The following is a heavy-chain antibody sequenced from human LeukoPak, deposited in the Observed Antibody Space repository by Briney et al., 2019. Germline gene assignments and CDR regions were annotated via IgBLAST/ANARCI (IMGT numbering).Heavy chain of an antibody. CDR2: ISPSGGST. CDR3: ARTDEVVSEAFDI. CDR1: GYTFTSNY. V-gene: IGHV1-46*01. J-gene: IGHJ3*02. D-gene: IGHD3-22*01. Sequence: ASVKVSCKAFGYTFTSNYMHWVRQAPGQGPEWMGLISPSGGSTTYAQKFQGRVTLTRDMSTSTDYMELSSLRSEDTAVYYCARTDEVVSEAFDIWGQGTMVTVSS.